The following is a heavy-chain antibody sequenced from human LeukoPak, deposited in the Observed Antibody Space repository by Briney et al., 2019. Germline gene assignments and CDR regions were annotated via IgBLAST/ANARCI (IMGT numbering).Heavy chain of an antibody. CDR1: GASVGSAGYY. D-gene: IGHD1-26*01. Sequence: SETLSLTCTVSGASVGSAGYYWSWIRQPPGGGLEWIGYIYYISNTNYNPSHRSRVTMSVDPSKNQFSLKLNSVTAADTAVYYCARTQSQSGSYRYYFGYWGQGTLVTVSS. CDR2: IYYISNT. V-gene: IGHV4-61*08. J-gene: IGHJ4*02. CDR3: ARTQSQSGSYRYYFGY.